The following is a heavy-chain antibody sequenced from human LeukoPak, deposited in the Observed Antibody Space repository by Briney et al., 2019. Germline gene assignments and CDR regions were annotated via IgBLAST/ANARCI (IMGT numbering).Heavy chain of an antibody. V-gene: IGHV1-46*01. D-gene: IGHD6-19*01. J-gene: IGHJ3*02. Sequence: GASVKVSCKASGYTFTSYYMHWVRQPPGQGLEWMGIINPSGGSTSYAQKFQGRVTMTRDMSTSTVYMELSSLRSEDTAVYYCAREAFRAVAGGDHDTFDIWGQGTMVTVSS. CDR1: GYTFTSYY. CDR3: AREAFRAVAGGDHDTFDI. CDR2: INPSGGST.